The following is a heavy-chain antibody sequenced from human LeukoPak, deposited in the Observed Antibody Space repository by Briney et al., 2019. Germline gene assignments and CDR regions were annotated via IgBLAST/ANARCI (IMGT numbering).Heavy chain of an antibody. CDR2: IYYSGST. CDR3: ATVFVVGATPGMDV. CDR1: GGSMSSYY. J-gene: IGHJ6*02. Sequence: SETLSLTCTVSGGSMSSYYWSWIRQPPGKGLEWIGYIYYSGSTNYNPSLKSRVTISVDTSKNQFSLKLCSVTAADTAVYYCATVFVVGATPGMDVWGQGTTVTVSS. D-gene: IGHD1-26*01. V-gene: IGHV4-59*01.